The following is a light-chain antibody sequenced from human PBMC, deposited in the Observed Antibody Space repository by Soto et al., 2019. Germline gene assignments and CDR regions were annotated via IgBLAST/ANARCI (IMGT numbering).Light chain of an antibody. J-gene: IGLJ2*01. CDR1: TSDVGGYNY. V-gene: IGLV2-11*01. Sequence: QSALTQPRSVSGSPGQSVTISCTGTTSDVGGYNYVSWYQHHPGKAPRLMIYDVSKRPSGAPDRFSGSKSGNTASLTISGLQADDEADYYCCSYTGSYPLVFGGGTKLTVL. CDR3: CSYTGSYPLV. CDR2: DVS.